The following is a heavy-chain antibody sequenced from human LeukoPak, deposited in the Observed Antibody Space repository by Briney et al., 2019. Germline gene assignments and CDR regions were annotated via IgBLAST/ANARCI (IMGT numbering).Heavy chain of an antibody. Sequence: GGSLRLSCAASGFTFSSYVMHWVRQAPGKGLEWVAVIWYDGSNKYYADSVKGRFTISRDNARNSLYLQMNSLRAEDTAVYYCAREVAACDYWGQGTLVTVSS. V-gene: IGHV3-33*01. CDR1: GFTFSSYV. J-gene: IGHJ4*02. CDR3: AREVAACDY. CDR2: IWYDGSNK. D-gene: IGHD2-15*01.